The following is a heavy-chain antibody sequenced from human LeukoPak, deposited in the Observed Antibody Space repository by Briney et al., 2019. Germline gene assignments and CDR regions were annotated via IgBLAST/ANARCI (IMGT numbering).Heavy chain of an antibody. V-gene: IGHV4-30-4*01. Sequence: SETLSFTCTVSGGSISSGDYYWSWIRQPPGKGLEWIGYIYYSGSTYYNPSLKSRVTISVDTSKNQFSLKLSSVTAADTAVYYCARGLRITMVRGKSPREDYWGQGTLVTVSS. CDR1: GGSISSGDYY. D-gene: IGHD3-10*01. CDR3: ARGLRITMVRGKSPREDY. CDR2: IYYSGST. J-gene: IGHJ4*02.